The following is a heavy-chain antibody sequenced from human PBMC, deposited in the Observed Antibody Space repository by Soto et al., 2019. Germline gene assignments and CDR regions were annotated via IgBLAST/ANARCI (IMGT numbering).Heavy chain of an antibody. Sequence: SETLSLTCTVAGGSISSSIYYWGWIRQPPGKGLEWIGSIYYSGSTYYNPSLKSRVTISVDTSKNQFSLKLSSVTAADTAVYYCARRIAAAGTGNNWFDPWGQGTLVTVSS. CDR2: IYYSGST. D-gene: IGHD6-13*01. CDR3: ARRIAAAGTGNNWFDP. V-gene: IGHV4-39*01. CDR1: GGSISSSIYY. J-gene: IGHJ5*02.